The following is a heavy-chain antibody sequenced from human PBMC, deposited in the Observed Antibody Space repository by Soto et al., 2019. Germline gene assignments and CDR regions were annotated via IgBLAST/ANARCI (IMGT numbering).Heavy chain of an antibody. Sequence: SETLSLTCAVSGGSISGSYYYWGWLRQSPGRGPEWIGSVFYTGFTSYNPSLESRVSVSVDTSKNQFSLKVSAVTAADTAVYYCASSQKGYNWNYFDHWGQGALVTVPQ. V-gene: IGHV4-39*01. D-gene: IGHD1-20*01. CDR1: GGSISGSYYY. CDR3: ASSQKGYNWNYFDH. J-gene: IGHJ4*02. CDR2: VFYTGFT.